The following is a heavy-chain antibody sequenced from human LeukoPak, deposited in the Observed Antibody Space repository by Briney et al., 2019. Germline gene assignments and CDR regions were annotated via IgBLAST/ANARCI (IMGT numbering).Heavy chain of an antibody. Sequence: PGGSLSLSCAASGFTFSSYAMHWVRQAPGKGLEWVAVISYDGSNKYYADSVKGRFTISRDNSKNTLYLQMNSLRAEDTAVYYCARDPRAYGEGLFDYWGQGTLVTVSS. J-gene: IGHJ4*02. CDR2: ISYDGSNK. CDR3: ARDPRAYGEGLFDY. CDR1: GFTFSSYA. V-gene: IGHV3-30-3*01. D-gene: IGHD4-17*01.